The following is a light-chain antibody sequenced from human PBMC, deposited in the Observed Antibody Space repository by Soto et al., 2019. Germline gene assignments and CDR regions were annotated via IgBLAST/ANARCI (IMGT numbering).Light chain of an antibody. CDR3: QQDGSSRWT. Sequence: EILLTQSPGTLSLSPGQRATLSCRTRETVSEDQLAWYQTKPGQAPRLVIFAVSIRAPGIPDRFSGSGSGTEFTLTINRLEREDCAVYYCQQDGSSRWTFGQGTK. J-gene: IGKJ1*01. CDR1: ETVSEDQ. CDR2: AVS. V-gene: IGKV3-20*01.